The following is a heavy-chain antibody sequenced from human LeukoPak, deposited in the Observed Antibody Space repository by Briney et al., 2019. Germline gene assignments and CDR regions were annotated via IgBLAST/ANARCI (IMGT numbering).Heavy chain of an antibody. CDR3: ARDLPVKGWFDP. Sequence: ASVKVSCKASGYTFATSVMHWVRQAPGQRLEWMGWINAGNGNTKYSQRFQGRVTITRDTSATTAYMELSSLRSEDTAVYYCARDLPVKGWFDPWGQGTLVTVSS. CDR1: GYTFATSV. J-gene: IGHJ5*02. CDR2: INAGNGNT. V-gene: IGHV1-3*01.